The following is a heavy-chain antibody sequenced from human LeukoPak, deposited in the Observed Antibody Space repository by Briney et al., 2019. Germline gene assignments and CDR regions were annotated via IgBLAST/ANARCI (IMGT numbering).Heavy chain of an antibody. V-gene: IGHV3-74*01. J-gene: IGHJ6*02. Sequence: PGGSLRLSCAASGFTFSTYWMHWXRQAPGKGLVWVSRINSDGGSTTYADSVKGRFTISRDNAKNMLYLQMNSLRAEDTAVYYCARDRFFGMDVWGQGTTVTVSS. CDR1: GFTFSTYW. CDR2: INSDGGST. CDR3: ARDRFFGMDV.